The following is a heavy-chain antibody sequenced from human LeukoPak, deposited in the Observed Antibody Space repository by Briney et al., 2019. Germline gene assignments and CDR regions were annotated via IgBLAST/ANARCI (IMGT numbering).Heavy chain of an antibody. CDR2: INAGNGNT. D-gene: IGHD2-2*01. CDR3: ARVYPYCSSTSCYEAFDY. Sequence: ASVKVSCKASGYTFTSYAMHWVHQAPGQRLEWMGWINAGNGNTKYSQKFQGRVTITRDTSASTAYMELSSLRSEDTAVYYCARVYPYCSSTSCYEAFDYWGQGTLVTVSS. J-gene: IGHJ4*02. CDR1: GYTFTSYA. V-gene: IGHV1-3*01.